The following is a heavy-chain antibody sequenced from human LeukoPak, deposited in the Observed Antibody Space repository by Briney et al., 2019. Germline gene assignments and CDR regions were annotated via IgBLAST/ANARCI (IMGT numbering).Heavy chain of an antibody. CDR2: IYYSGST. CDR1: GGSITSYY. V-gene: IGHV4-59*01. CDR3: ARGSAAYYYDSDAFDI. D-gene: IGHD3-22*01. Sequence: PSETLSLTCTVSGGSITSYYWSWIRQPPGKGLEWIAYIYYSGSTNYNPSLKSRVTISVDTSKNQFSLKLSSVTAADTAVYYCARGSAAYYYDSDAFDIWGQGTMVTVSP. J-gene: IGHJ3*02.